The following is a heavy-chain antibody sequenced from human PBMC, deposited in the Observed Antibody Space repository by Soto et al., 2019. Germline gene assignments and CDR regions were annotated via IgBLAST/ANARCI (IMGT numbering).Heavy chain of an antibody. Sequence: QVQLVESGGGLVKPGGSLRLSCVVSGFSFSDYYMSWIRQAPGKGLEWISYISNTGSTKYYADSVKGRFTISRDNAKNSLYLQMNSLIGEYTAVYYCARDYYGDYILDYWGQGTLVTVSS. CDR2: ISNTGSTK. D-gene: IGHD4-17*01. V-gene: IGHV3-11*01. CDR1: GFSFSDYY. J-gene: IGHJ4*02. CDR3: ARDYYGDYILDY.